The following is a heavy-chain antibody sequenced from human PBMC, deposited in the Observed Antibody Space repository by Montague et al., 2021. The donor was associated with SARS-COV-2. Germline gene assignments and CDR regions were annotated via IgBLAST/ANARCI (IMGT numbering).Heavy chain of an antibody. CDR1: GFTFSYYA. V-gene: IGHV3-21*01. CDR3: ARDTSSTVRGVTTYYTYYGVDV. J-gene: IGHJ6*02. CDR2: ISGSSDNK. D-gene: IGHD3-10*01. Sequence: SLRLSCAASGFTFSYYAMNWVRQAPGKGLEWVSSISGSSDNKYYADSLKGRFTISRDNAKNSLYLQMNSLRAEDAAVYYCARDTSSTVRGVTTYYTYYGVDVWGQGTPVTVSS.